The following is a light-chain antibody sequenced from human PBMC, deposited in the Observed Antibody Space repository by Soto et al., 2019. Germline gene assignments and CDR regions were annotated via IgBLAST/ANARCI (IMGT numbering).Light chain of an antibody. CDR1: SSDIGSNT. CDR2: NNN. V-gene: IGLV1-44*01. J-gene: IGLJ2*01. Sequence: QSELTQPPSASGTPGQRVTISCSGGSSDIGSNTVNWYQQLPGTAPKLLIYNNNQRPSGVPDRFSGSKSGTSASLAISGLQSEDEADYYCAAWDDRLKGVVFGGGTKLTVL. CDR3: AAWDDRLKGVV.